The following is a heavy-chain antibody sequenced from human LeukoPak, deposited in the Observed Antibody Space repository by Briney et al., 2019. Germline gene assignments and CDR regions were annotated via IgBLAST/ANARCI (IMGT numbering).Heavy chain of an antibody. CDR3: ARVGSSSWTKYFQH. D-gene: IGHD6-13*01. V-gene: IGHV4-38-2*02. CDR1: GYSISSGYY. J-gene: IGHJ1*01. Sequence: PSETLSLTCTVSGYSISSGYYWGWIRQPPGKGLEWIGSIYHSGSTYYNPSLKSRVTISVGTSKNQFSLKLSSVTAADTAVYYCARVGSSSWTKYFQHWGQGTLVTVSS. CDR2: IYHSGST.